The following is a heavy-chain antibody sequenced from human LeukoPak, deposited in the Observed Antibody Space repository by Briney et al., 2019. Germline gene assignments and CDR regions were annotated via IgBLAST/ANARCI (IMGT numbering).Heavy chain of an antibody. V-gene: IGHV4-59*01. CDR3: ARDTHGDAFDI. CDR1: GGSISSYY. CDR2: IYYSGST. Sequence: SETLSLTCTVSGGSISSYYWSWIRQPPGKRLEWIGYIYYSGSTNYNPSLKSRVTISVDTSKNQFSLKLSSVTAADTAVYYCARDTHGDAFDIWGRGTMVTVSS. J-gene: IGHJ3*02.